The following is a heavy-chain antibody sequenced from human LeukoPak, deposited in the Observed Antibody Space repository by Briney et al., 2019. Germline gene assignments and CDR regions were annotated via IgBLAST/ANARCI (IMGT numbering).Heavy chain of an antibody. Sequence: GGSLRLSCAASGFTFSSYEMNWVRQAPGKGLEWVSYISSSGSTIYYADSVKGRFTISRDNAKNSLYLQMNSLRAEDTAVYYCARVSSLAVAGFFDYWGQGILVTVSS. CDR3: ARVSSLAVAGFFDY. V-gene: IGHV3-48*03. CDR1: GFTFSSYE. CDR2: ISSSGSTI. J-gene: IGHJ4*02. D-gene: IGHD6-19*01.